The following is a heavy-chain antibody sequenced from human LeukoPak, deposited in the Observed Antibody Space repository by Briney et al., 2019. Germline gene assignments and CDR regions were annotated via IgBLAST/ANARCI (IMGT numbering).Heavy chain of an antibody. J-gene: IGHJ4*02. CDR1: GYSFTAYY. CDR3: ASWAGGNEPVASFDY. CDR2: INLYNGAT. V-gene: IGHV1-2*02. D-gene: IGHD1-14*01. Sequence: ASVTVSCKPTGYSFTAYYIFWMRQAPGQGLECMGWINLYNGATKYAQRFQSRVTMTRDTSISTAHMELSRLRSDDTATYYCASWAGGNEPVASFDYWGQGTLVTVSS.